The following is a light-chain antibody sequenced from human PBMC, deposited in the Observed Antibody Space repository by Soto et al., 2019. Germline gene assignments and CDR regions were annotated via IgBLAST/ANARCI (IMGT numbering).Light chain of an antibody. CDR2: EVS. Sequence: QSALTQPASVSGSPGQPITISCTGTNNDVGGYNYVSWYQQHPGKAPKLMIYEVSNRPSGVSNRFSGSKSGNTASLTISRLQTEDEADYYCTSHTSSSSLLIFGGGTKVTVL. J-gene: IGLJ2*01. V-gene: IGLV2-14*03. CDR3: TSHTSSSSLLI. CDR1: NNDVGGYNY.